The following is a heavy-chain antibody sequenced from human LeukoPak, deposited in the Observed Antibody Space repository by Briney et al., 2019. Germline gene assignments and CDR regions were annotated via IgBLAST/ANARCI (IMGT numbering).Heavy chain of an antibody. CDR3: AGSPKWESNFDY. J-gene: IGHJ4*02. CDR1: GGSISSGDYY. Sequence: SETLSLTCTVSGGSISSGDYYWSWIRQPPGKGLEWIGYIYYSGSTYYNPSLKSRDTISVDTSKNQFSLKLSSVTAADTAVYYCAGSPKWESNFDYWGQGTLVTVSS. V-gene: IGHV4-30-4*08. D-gene: IGHD1-26*01. CDR2: IYYSGST.